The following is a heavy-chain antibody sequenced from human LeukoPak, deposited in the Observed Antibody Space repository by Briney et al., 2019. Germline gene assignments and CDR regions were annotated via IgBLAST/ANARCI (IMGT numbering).Heavy chain of an antibody. D-gene: IGHD2-15*01. J-gene: IGHJ4*02. CDR2: IKQDGSKK. V-gene: IGHV3-7*01. CDR1: GFPFSSYW. CDR3: AREGDYYCSGGSCYDY. Sequence: HPGGSLRLSCVASGFPFSSYWMTWVRQAPGKGLEWVANIKQDGSKKSYVDSVKGRFTISRDNAKNSVYLQMNSLRAEDTAVYYCAREGDYYCSGGSCYDYWGQGTLVTVSS.